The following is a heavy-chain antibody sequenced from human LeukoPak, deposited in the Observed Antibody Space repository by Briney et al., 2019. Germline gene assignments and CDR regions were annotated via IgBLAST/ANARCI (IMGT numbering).Heavy chain of an antibody. J-gene: IGHJ4*02. CDR2: INAGNGNT. CDR1: GYTFTSYA. Sequence: ASVKVSCKASGYTFTSYAMHWVRQAPGQRLEWMGWINAGNGNTKYSQKFQGRVTITRDTSASTAYVELSSLRSEDTAVYYCARGDFWSGYCYWGQGTLVTVSS. V-gene: IGHV1-3*01. CDR3: ARGDFWSGYCY. D-gene: IGHD3-3*01.